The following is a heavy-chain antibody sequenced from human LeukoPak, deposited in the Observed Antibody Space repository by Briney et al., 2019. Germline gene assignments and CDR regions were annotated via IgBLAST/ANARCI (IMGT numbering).Heavy chain of an antibody. Sequence: PGGSLRLSCAASGFSFSSYTMNWVRQAPGKGLEWVSSISCSSSYIYYADSLKGRFTISRDNAKNSLYLQMNSLRAEDTAVYYCARDGRRRDYCDSGCCYWYFDLWGRGTLVTVSS. J-gene: IGHJ2*01. CDR1: GFSFSSYT. V-gene: IGHV3-21*01. CDR2: ISCSSSYI. D-gene: IGHD2-21*01. CDR3: ARDGRRRDYCDSGCCYWYFDL.